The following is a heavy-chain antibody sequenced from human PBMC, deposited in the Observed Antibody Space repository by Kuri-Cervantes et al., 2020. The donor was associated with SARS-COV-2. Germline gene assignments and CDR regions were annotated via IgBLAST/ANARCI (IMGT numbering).Heavy chain of an antibody. D-gene: IGHD6-6*01. J-gene: IGHJ6*03. Sequence: GESLKISCAASGFTFNNYAMSWVRLTPGKGLYWISTISSSGGSKYYADSMKGRFTISRDNSKNTLYLQMNSLRAEDTAVYYCAKYSSSSGWYYYYMDVWGKGTTVTVSS. V-gene: IGHV3-23*01. CDR3: AKYSSSSGWYYYYMDV. CDR1: GFTFNNYA. CDR2: ISSSGGSK.